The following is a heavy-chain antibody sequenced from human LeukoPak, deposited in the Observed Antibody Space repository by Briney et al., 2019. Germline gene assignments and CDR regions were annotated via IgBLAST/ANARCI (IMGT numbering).Heavy chain of an antibody. Sequence: GGSLRLSCAASGFTFSTYGMQWVRQAPGKGLEWVAVIVGDGSKAHYADSVRGRFTVSRDNSKNTLYLQMNSLRAEDTAVYYCARDREYSSSGHFDYWGQGTLVTVSS. CDR2: IVGDGSKA. CDR1: GFTFSTYG. J-gene: IGHJ4*02. CDR3: ARDREYSSSGHFDY. D-gene: IGHD6-6*01. V-gene: IGHV3-33*05.